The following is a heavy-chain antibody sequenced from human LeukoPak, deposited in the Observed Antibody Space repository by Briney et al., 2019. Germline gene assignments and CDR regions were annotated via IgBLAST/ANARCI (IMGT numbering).Heavy chain of an antibody. CDR3: NFERGADS. J-gene: IGHJ4*02. D-gene: IGHD3-10*01. CDR2: IGGDGHVS. CDR1: GFTFSSYW. Sequence: GGSLRLSCAASGFTFSSYWMSWVRQAPGKGLEWVSSIGGDGHVSYYADSVKGRFTISRDNSKNTLFLQMDSLRVEDTAVDGFNFERGADSRGQGAQVTVSS. V-gene: IGHV3-23*01.